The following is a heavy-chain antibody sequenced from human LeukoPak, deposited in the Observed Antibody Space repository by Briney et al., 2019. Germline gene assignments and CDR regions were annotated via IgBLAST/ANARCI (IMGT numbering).Heavy chain of an antibody. Sequence: GRSLRLSCAASGFTFDDYAMHWVRQAPGKGLEWASGISWNSGSIGYADSVKGRFTISRDNAKNSLYLQMNSLRAEDTALYYCAKDQDSSGYYFDYWGQGTLVTVSS. J-gene: IGHJ4*02. D-gene: IGHD3-22*01. CDR1: GFTFDDYA. V-gene: IGHV3-9*01. CDR2: ISWNSGSI. CDR3: AKDQDSSGYYFDY.